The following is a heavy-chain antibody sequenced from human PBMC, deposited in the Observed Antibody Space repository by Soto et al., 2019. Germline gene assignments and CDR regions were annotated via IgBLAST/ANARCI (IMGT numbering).Heavy chain of an antibody. CDR1: GFTFDDYA. D-gene: IGHD6-19*01. CDR3: AKDTPSGWNSAVFDY. CDR2: TNWSSGSI. Sequence: EVQLVESGGGLVQPGRSLRLSCAASGFTFDDYAMHWVRQAPGKGLEWVSGTNWSSGSIGYADSVKGRFTISRDNAKNTLYPQMNRLSGEDTASYYCAKDTPSGWNSAVFDYWGQGTLVTVSS. V-gene: IGHV3-9*01. J-gene: IGHJ4*02.